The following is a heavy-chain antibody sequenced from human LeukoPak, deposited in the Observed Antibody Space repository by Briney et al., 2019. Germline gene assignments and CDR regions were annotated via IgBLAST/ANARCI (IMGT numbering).Heavy chain of an antibody. Sequence: ASVTLSCKASGYTFTGYYMHRVRQAPGQGLEWMGWINPNSGGTNYAQKFQGRVTMTRDTSISTAYMELSRLRSDDTAVYYGPRDRVLPGTRGEGTLVTVSS. J-gene: IGHJ4*02. CDR2: INPNSGGT. CDR1: GYTFTGYY. V-gene: IGHV1-2*02. D-gene: IGHD3-10*01. CDR3: PRDRVLPGT.